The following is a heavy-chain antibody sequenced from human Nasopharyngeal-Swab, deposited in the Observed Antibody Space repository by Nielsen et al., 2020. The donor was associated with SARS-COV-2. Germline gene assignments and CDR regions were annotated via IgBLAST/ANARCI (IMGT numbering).Heavy chain of an antibody. J-gene: IGHJ4*02. CDR1: GFTFNTYS. D-gene: IGHD3-10*01. CDR2: ISSSAYI. CDR3: AKDYYGSGGAYYFDY. Sequence: GESLQISCAASGFTFNTYSMNWVRQAPGKGLEWVSSISSSAYIYYADSVKGRFTISRDNAKNSLYLQMNSLRAEDTAVYYCAKDYYGSGGAYYFDYWGQGTLVTVSS. V-gene: IGHV3-21*01.